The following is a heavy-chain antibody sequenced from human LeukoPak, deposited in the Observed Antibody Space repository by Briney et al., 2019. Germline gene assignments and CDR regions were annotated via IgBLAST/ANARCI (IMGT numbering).Heavy chain of an antibody. J-gene: IGHJ4*02. V-gene: IGHV3-21*01. Sequence: GGSLRLSCAASGFTFSSYAMNRVRQAPGKGLEWVSSISSSSYIYYADSVKGRFTISRDNAKNSLYLQMNSLRAEDTAVYYCARAGVITNWGQGTLVTVSS. CDR1: GFTFSSYA. D-gene: IGHD3-22*01. CDR3: ARAGVITN. CDR2: ISSSSYI.